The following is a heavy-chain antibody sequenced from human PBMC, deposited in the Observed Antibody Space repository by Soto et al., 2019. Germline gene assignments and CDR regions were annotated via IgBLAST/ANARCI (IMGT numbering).Heavy chain of an antibody. CDR3: ARGADFWSGYYPNNWFDP. J-gene: IGHJ5*02. V-gene: IGHV4-34*01. CDR1: VGSFSGYY. Sequence: AETLSVTCAVYVGSFSGYYWSWIRQPPGKGLEWIGEINHSGSTNYNPSLKSRVTISVDTSENQFSLKLSSVTAADTAVYYCARGADFWSGYYPNNWFDPWGQGTMVTVSS. CDR2: INHSGST. D-gene: IGHD3-3*01.